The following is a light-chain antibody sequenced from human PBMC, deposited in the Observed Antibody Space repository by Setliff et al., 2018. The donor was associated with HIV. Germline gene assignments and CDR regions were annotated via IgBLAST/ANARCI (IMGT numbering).Light chain of an antibody. V-gene: IGLV2-14*03. CDR2: GVT. CDR1: SSDIGGYNY. Sequence: QSALTQPASVSGSPGQSITISCIGTSSDIGGYNYVSWYQQHPGKAPKLIIYGVTKRSSGVSNRFSGSKAGTTASLTISGLQAEDEADYYCSSYTSTSAYVFGTGTKVTVL. CDR3: SSYTSTSAYV. J-gene: IGLJ1*01.